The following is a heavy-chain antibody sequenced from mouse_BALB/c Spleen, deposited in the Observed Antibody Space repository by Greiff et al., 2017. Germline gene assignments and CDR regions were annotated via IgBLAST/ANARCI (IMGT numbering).Heavy chain of an antibody. V-gene: IGHV1-61*01. CDR3: ARRDYRYDVGYFDY. Sequence: QVQLQQPGAELVRPGASVMLSCKASGYSFTSYWMNWVKQRPGQGLEWIGMIRPSDSETRLNQKFKDKAILTVDKSSSTANMQLSSPTSEDSAVYYCARRDYRYDVGYFDYWGQGTTLTVSS. CDR1: GYSFTSYW. J-gene: IGHJ2*01. D-gene: IGHD2-14*01. CDR2: IRPSDSET.